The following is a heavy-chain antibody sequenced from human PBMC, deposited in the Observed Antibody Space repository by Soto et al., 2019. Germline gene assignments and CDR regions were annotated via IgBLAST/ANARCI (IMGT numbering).Heavy chain of an antibody. CDR2: IMPIFRAP. CDR3: PSWLKGPDIGNYYYGMDV. J-gene: IGHJ6*02. CDR1: GGAFSDYA. Sequence: QVQLVQSGAEVKKPGSSVKVSCKASGGAFSDYAFSWVRQAPGQGLEWLGGIMPIFRAPDYAQKFQGGVTITAAQFTRTAYMEMISLRSEDTAVYYWPSWLKGPDIGNYYYGMDVWGQGTTVTVS. V-gene: IGHV1-69*12. D-gene: IGHD2-15*01.